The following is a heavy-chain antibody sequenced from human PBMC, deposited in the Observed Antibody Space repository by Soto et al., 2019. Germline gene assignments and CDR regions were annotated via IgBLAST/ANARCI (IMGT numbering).Heavy chain of an antibody. CDR2: ISHSGGT. D-gene: IGHD4-17*01. Sequence: QVQLQVSGPRLVKPSGTLSLTCAVSSDSISSKNWWNWVRQPPGKTFEWIGEISHSGGTNYNPSLNSRVTISVAKSKNQLSLILTSVTAADTAVYYCARAPTDHGAKSLDYWGQGTLVTVSS. J-gene: IGHJ4*02. CDR3: ARAPTDHGAKSLDY. V-gene: IGHV4-4*02. CDR1: SDSISSKNW.